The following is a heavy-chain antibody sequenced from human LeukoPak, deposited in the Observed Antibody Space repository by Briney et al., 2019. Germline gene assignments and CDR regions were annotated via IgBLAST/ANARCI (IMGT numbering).Heavy chain of an antibody. Sequence: SETLSLTCAVSGVSISRGGYSWSWIRQPPGKGLEWIGYIYHSGSANYHPSLKSRVTISVDTSKNRFSLRLSSVTAADTAVYYCARLFGFYDYWGQGTLVTVSS. CDR2: IYHSGSA. CDR3: ARLFGFYDY. CDR1: GVSISRGGYS. J-gene: IGHJ4*02. D-gene: IGHD2-21*01. V-gene: IGHV4-61*08.